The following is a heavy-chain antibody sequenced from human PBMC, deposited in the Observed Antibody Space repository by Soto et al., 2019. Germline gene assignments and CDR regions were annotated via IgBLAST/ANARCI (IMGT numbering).Heavy chain of an antibody. CDR3: ATSDWAW. V-gene: IGHV1-3*05. CDR2: IKADNGDT. Sequence: HIVQSGPEEKSPGASVKLSCTTSGYIFADYAIHWVRQAPGQGLEWVGWIKADNGDTRYSPKFQGRLIITRDISASSSYKELSDLRSTDTGVFYCATSDWAWWGRGTLITVS. J-gene: IGHJ4*02. D-gene: IGHD3-9*01. CDR1: GYIFADYA.